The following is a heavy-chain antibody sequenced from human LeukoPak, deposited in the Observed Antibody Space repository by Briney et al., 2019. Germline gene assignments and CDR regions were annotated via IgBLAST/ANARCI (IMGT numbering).Heavy chain of an antibody. Sequence: GASVKVSCKASGGTFSSYAISWVRQAPGQGLEWMGRIIPIFGIANYAQKFQGRVTITADKSTSTAYMELSSLRSEDTAVYYCARVVFPYYDFWSPYYYGMDVWGQGTTVTVSS. J-gene: IGHJ6*02. V-gene: IGHV1-69*04. CDR3: ARVVFPYYDFWSPYYYGMDV. CDR1: GGTFSSYA. D-gene: IGHD3-3*01. CDR2: IIPIFGIA.